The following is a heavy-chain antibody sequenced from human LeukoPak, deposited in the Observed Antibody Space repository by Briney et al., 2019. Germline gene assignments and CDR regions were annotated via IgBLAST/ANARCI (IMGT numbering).Heavy chain of an antibody. V-gene: IGHV1-2*02. CDR1: GYTFTGYY. D-gene: IGHD3-22*01. J-gene: IGHJ4*02. Sequence: ASVKVSCKASGYTFTGYYMHWVRQAPGQGLEWMGWINPNSGGTNYAQKFQGRVTMTRDTSISTAYMELSRLRSDDTAVYYCASVRAYYYDGSGHTFDYWGQGTLVTVSS. CDR2: INPNSGGT. CDR3: ASVRAYYYDGSGHTFDY.